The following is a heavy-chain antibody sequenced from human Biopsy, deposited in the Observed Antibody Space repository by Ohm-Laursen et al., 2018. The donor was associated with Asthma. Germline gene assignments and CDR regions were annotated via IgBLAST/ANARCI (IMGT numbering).Heavy chain of an antibody. CDR3: ARDRGIAAAGTEFDY. V-gene: IGHV3-11*01. CDR2: ISSSGSTI. J-gene: IGHJ4*02. Sequence: SLRLSCSASGFTFSDYYMSWIRQAPGKGLEWVSYISSSGSTIYYADSVKGRFTISRDNAKNSLYLQMNSLRAEDTAVYYCARDRGIAAAGTEFDYWGQGTPVTVSS. CDR1: GFTFSDYY. D-gene: IGHD6-13*01.